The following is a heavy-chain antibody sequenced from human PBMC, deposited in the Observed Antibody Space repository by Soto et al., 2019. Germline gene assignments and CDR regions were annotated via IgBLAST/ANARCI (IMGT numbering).Heavy chain of an antibody. CDR1: GYTFSSYA. V-gene: IGHV1-3*01. Sequence: GASVKVSCKASGYTFSSYAMHWVRQAPGQRLVWMGWSNAGSANTKYSQKFQGRVTITRDTSASTAYMELSSLRSEDTAVYYCAREAGTTRETLYYYYYYGMDVWGQGTTVTVSS. J-gene: IGHJ6*02. CDR2: SNAGSANT. D-gene: IGHD1-7*01. CDR3: AREAGTTRETLYYYYYYGMDV.